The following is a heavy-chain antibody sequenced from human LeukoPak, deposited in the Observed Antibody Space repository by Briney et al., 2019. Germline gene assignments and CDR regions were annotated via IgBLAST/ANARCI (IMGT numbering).Heavy chain of an antibody. J-gene: IGHJ5*02. CDR3: AKARGIAAQFDP. V-gene: IGHV3-9*01. CDR1: GFTFDDYA. D-gene: IGHD6-13*01. CDR2: ISWNSGSI. Sequence: PGRSLRLSYAASGFTFDDYAMHWVRQAPGKGLEWVSGISWNSGSIGYADSVKGRFTISRDNAKNSLYLQMNSLRAEDTALYYCAKARGIAAQFDPWGQGTLVTVSS.